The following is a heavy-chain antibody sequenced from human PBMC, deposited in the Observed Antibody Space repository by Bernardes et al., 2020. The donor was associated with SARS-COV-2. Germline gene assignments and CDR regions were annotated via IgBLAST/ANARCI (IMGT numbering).Heavy chain of an antibody. CDR1: GGSISDYY. D-gene: IGHD2-15*01. V-gene: IGHV4-4*07. Sequence: SETLSLTCPVSGGSISDYYWSWIRQPAGKGLEWIGRIYTSGRTNYNTYLKSRVTLSINTSKKQFTLRLNSVTAADTAVYYCARVVVVPAAHASYYDYYMDVWGKGTTVTVSS. J-gene: IGHJ6*03. CDR2: IYTSGRT. CDR3: ARVVVVPAAHASYYDYYMDV.